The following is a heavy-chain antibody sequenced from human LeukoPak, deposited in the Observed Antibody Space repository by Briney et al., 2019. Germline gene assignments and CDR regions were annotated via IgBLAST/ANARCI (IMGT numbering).Heavy chain of an antibody. CDR2: NVGSGGST. CDR3: AKAGSSTWTSRIDY. J-gene: IGHJ4*02. D-gene: IGHD6-13*01. CDR1: GFTFSSYA. V-gene: IGHV3-23*01. Sequence: GGSLRLSCAASGFTFSSYAMSWVRQAPGKELEGVSANVGSGGSTYYADSVKGRFTISRDNSKNTLYLQMNSLRAEDTAVYYCAKAGSSTWTSRIDYWGQGILVTVSS.